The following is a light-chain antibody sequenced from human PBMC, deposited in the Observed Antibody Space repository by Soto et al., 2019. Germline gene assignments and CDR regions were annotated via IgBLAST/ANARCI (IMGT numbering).Light chain of an antibody. CDR1: QSVTEH. J-gene: IGKJ2*01. CDR2: GAS. Sequence: ETVMTQSPATLSVSPGERATLSCRASQSVTEHLAWYQQKPGQAPRLLIYGASTRATGIPARFSGSGSGTEFTLTISSLQSEDFAVYYCQQYNDWPPYTFGQGTKLEIK. CDR3: QQYNDWPPYT. V-gene: IGKV3-15*01.